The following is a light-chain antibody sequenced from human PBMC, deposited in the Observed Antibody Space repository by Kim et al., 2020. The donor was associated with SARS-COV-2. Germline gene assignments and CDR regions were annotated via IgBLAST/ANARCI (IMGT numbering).Light chain of an antibody. CDR2: KDS. CDR1: ALPNQY. CDR3: QSAATSVTYWF. Sequence: PGQTSRITCSGDALPNQYAYWYQQKPGHAPVLVIYKDSKRPSGIPGRFSGSSSGTIATLSISGFQAEDEAYYYCQSAATSVTYWFFGGGTQLTVL. V-gene: IGLV3-25*03. J-gene: IGLJ2*01.